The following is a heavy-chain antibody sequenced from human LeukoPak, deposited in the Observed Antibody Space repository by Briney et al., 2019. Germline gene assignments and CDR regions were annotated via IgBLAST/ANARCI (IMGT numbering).Heavy chain of an antibody. J-gene: IGHJ6*03. D-gene: IGHD3-22*01. CDR3: ARQRRYDSSGYYFSYYYYYMDV. Sequence: GGSLRLSCAASGFTFSSDWMHWVRQGPGKGLVWVSRIYNDGNRTTYADSVKGRFTISRDNAKNSLYLQMNSLRAEDTAVYYCARQRRYDSSGYYFSYYYYYMDVWGKGTTVTVSS. V-gene: IGHV3-74*03. CDR2: IYNDGNRT. CDR1: GFTFSSDW.